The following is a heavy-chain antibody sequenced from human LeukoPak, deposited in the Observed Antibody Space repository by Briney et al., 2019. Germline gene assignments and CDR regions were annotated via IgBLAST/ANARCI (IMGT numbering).Heavy chain of an antibody. V-gene: IGHV4-59*08. CDR2: IYYSGST. CDR1: GGSISSYY. CDR3: AKTEAYYYDSSGYYFDY. J-gene: IGHJ4*02. D-gene: IGHD3-22*01. Sequence: SETLSLTCTVSGGSISSYYWSWIRQPPGKGLEWIGYIYYSGSTNYNPSPKNRVTISVDTSKNQFSLKLSSVTAADTAVYYCAKTEAYYYDSSGYYFDYWGQGTLVTVSS.